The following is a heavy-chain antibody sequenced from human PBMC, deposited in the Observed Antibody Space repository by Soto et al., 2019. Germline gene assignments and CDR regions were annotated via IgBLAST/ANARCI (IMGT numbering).Heavy chain of an antibody. Sequence: ASVKVSCKASGYTFTSYGISWVRQAPGQGLEWMGWISAYDGNTNYAQKLQGRVTMTTDTSTSTAYMELRSLRSDDTAVYYCARIEYYDILTGPSPRHYGMDVWGQGTTVTVSS. CDR1: GYTFTSYG. CDR3: ARIEYYDILTGPSPRHYGMDV. J-gene: IGHJ6*02. D-gene: IGHD3-9*01. CDR2: ISAYDGNT. V-gene: IGHV1-18*04.